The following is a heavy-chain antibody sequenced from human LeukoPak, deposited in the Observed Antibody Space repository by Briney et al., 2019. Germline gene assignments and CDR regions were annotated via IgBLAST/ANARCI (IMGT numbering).Heavy chain of an antibody. J-gene: IGHJ4*02. D-gene: IGHD4-17*01. V-gene: IGHV1-2*02. CDR3: ALNDYGDGLGY. CDR2: INPNSGGT. CDR1: GYTFTVYY. Sequence: ASVKVSCKASGYTFTVYYIHWVRQAPGQGLEWMGWINPNSGGTNCAQRFQGRVTMTRDTSFSTAYMELSRLRSDDTAVYYCALNDYGDGLGYWGQGTLVTVFS.